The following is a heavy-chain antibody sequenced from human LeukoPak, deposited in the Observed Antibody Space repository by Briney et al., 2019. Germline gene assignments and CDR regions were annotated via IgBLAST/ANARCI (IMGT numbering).Heavy chain of an antibody. CDR3: ARDEYYYDSSGYPGG. CDR1: GGTFSSYA. D-gene: IGHD3-22*01. Sequence: ASVKVSCKASGGTFSSYAISWVRQAPGQGLKWMGRIIPIFGTANYAQKFQGRVTITTDESTSTAYMELSSLRSEDTAVYYCARDEYYYDSSGYPGGWGQGTLVTVSS. V-gene: IGHV1-69*05. CDR2: IIPIFGTA. J-gene: IGHJ4*02.